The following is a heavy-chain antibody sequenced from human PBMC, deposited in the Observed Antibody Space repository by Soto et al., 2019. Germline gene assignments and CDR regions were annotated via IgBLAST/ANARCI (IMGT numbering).Heavy chain of an antibody. CDR2: ISGNGGST. V-gene: IGHV3-64*01. CDR1: GFTFSTYP. J-gene: IGHJ4*02. CDR3: ACVYCPGGVCYTIFDY. Sequence: EVQLVESGGNLAQPGGSLRLSCAASGFTFSTYPMHWVRQGPGTGLEYVAGISGNGGSTHYANSVKGRFTISRDNSKSTLYLQMGILRAEDMAVYYCACVYCPGGVCYTIFDYWGQGTLVPVSA. D-gene: IGHD2-8*02.